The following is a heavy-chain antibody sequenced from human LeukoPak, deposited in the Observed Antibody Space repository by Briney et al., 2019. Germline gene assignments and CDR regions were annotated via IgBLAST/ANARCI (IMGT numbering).Heavy chain of an antibody. J-gene: IGHJ5*02. D-gene: IGHD3-22*01. CDR1: GFTFSNAW. Sequence: AGGSLTLSCAASGFTFSNAWMSWVRQAPGKGLEWVGRIKSKTDGGTTDHAAPVKGRFTISRDDSKNTLYLQMNSLKTEDTAVYYCTTDQGYYDSSGYYFGSDWFDPWGQGTLVTVSS. CDR2: IKSKTDGGTT. CDR3: TTDQGYYDSSGYYFGSDWFDP. V-gene: IGHV3-15*01.